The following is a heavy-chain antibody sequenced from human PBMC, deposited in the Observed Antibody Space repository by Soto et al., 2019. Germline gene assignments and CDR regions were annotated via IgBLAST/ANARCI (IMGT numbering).Heavy chain of an antibody. CDR1: GFTVGNNY. CDR2: IHRGGST. Sequence: PGGSLRLSCAASGFTVGNNYMSWVRQAPGKGLEWVSIIHRGGSTSYADSVKGRCTISRDSSKNILYLQINGLTADDTAVYYCARSANTYGSPFDYWGQGALVTVSS. V-gene: IGHV3-66*01. D-gene: IGHD3-10*01. CDR3: ARSANTYGSPFDY. J-gene: IGHJ4*02.